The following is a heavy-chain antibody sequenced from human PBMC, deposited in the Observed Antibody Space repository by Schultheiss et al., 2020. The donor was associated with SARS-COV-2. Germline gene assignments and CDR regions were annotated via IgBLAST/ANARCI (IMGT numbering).Heavy chain of an antibody. D-gene: IGHD3-22*01. Sequence: SQTLSLTCTVSGGSISSYYWSWIRQPPGKGLEWIGEINHSGSTNYNPSLKSRVTISVDTSKNQFSLKLSSVTAADTAVYYCALSYDSSGYYYIDYWGQGILVTVSS. J-gene: IGHJ4*02. CDR3: ALSYDSSGYYYIDY. CDR1: GGSISSYY. V-gene: IGHV4-34*01. CDR2: INHSGST.